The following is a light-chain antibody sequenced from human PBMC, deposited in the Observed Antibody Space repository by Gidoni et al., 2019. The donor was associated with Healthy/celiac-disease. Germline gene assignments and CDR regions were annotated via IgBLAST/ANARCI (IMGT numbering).Light chain of an antibody. Sequence: IHMTQSPSTLSASVGDRVTIPCTASQRISSWLAWYQQKPGTAPKLLIYKASSLESGVPSRFSGSGSGTEFTLTISSLQPDDFATYYCQQYNSYPWTFGQGTKVEIK. J-gene: IGKJ1*01. CDR1: QRISSW. CDR3: QQYNSYPWT. V-gene: IGKV1-5*03. CDR2: KAS.